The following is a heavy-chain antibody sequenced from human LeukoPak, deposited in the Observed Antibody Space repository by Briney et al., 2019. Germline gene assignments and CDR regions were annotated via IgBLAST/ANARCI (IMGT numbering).Heavy chain of an antibody. D-gene: IGHD2-15*01. CDR2: IIPIFGTA. J-gene: IGHJ3*02. CDR1: GGTFSSYA. V-gene: IGHV1-69*13. Sequence: ASVKVSCKASGGTFSSYAISWVRQAPGQGLEWMGGIIPIFGTANYAQKFQGRVTITADESTSTAYMELSSLRSEDTAVYYCASEGGSGPRDDIWGQGTMVTVSS. CDR3: ASEGGSGPRDDI.